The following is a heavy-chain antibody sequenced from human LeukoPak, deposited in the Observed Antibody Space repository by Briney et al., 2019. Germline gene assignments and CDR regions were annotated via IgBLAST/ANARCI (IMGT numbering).Heavy chain of an antibody. Sequence: GGSLRLSCAASGFTFDDYAMHWVRQAPGKGLEWVSTISWNSGSIGYADSVKGRFTISRDNAKNSLYLQMNSLRAEDTALYYCAKDASGSIDYWGQGTLVTVSS. CDR1: GFTFDDYA. J-gene: IGHJ4*02. CDR2: ISWNSGSI. D-gene: IGHD1-26*01. V-gene: IGHV3-9*01. CDR3: AKDASGSIDY.